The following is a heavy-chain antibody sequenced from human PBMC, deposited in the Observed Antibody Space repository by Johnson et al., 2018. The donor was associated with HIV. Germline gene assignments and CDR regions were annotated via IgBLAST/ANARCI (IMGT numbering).Heavy chain of an antibody. CDR2: ISSDGSNQ. D-gene: IGHD6-13*01. Sequence: QVLLVESGGGVVQPGRSLRLSCAASGFTFSSYAMHWVRQAPGPGLEWVAVISSDGSNQYYADSVKGRFTISRDNSKNTLHLQMNSLRPEDTAVYYCAKVGTGYSSSSVGAFDIWGQGTVVTVSS. J-gene: IGHJ3*02. CDR1: GFTFSSYA. V-gene: IGHV3-30*04. CDR3: AKVGTGYSSSSVGAFDI.